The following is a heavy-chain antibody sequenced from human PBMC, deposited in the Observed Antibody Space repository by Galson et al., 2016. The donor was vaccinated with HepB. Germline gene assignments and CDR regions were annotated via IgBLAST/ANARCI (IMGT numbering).Heavy chain of an antibody. CDR3: ARDLNAGGNYYYGMYV. CDR2: IDHSGKT. D-gene: IGHD3-3*02. Sequence: SETLSLTCSLSGGIINNYYWSWVRQVAGMGPEWIGCIDHSGKTVYDSSFKSRVTISVDTSRNQFSLGLSSVTAADTAVYFCARDLNAGGNYYYGMYVWGRGTTVTVAS. V-gene: IGHV4-59*01. CDR1: GGIINNYY. J-gene: IGHJ6*04.